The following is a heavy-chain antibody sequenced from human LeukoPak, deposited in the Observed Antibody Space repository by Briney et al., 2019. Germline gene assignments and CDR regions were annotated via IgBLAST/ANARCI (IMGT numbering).Heavy chain of an antibody. Sequence: PSGGFLRLSCAASEFSFSRYAMIWVRQAPGKGLEWVSFINGRGSSTYYGDSVKGRFTISRDNSRNTLYLQMNSLRVEDTAVYYCAYSTKNYDYAMDVWGQGTTVTVSS. CDR2: INGRGSST. V-gene: IGHV3-23*01. J-gene: IGHJ6*02. CDR1: EFSFSRYA. D-gene: IGHD2/OR15-2a*01. CDR3: AYSTKNYDYAMDV.